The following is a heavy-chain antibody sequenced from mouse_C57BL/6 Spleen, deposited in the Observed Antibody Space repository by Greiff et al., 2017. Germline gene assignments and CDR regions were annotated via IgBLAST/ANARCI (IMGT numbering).Heavy chain of an antibody. CDR3: ASLVIWDGGYFDY. CDR1: GYTFTSYW. J-gene: IGHJ2*01. V-gene: IGHV1-53*01. D-gene: IGHD4-1*01. CDR2: INPSNGGT. Sequence: QVQLKQPGTELVKPGASVKLSCKASGYTFTSYWMHWVKQRPGQGLEWIGNINPSNGGTNYNEKFKSKDTQTVDKSSSTAYMQLSSLTSEDSAVYYCASLVIWDGGYFDYWGQGTTLTVSS.